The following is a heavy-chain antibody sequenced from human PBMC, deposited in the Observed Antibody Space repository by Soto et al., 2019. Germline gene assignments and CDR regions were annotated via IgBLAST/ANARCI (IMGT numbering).Heavy chain of an antibody. D-gene: IGHD2-15*01. CDR1: GFTFSDYY. Sequence: PGGSLRLSCAASGFTFSDYYMSWIRQAPGKGLEWVSYISSSSSYTNYADSVKGRFTISRDNAKNSLYLQMNSLRAEDTAVYYCARGRYCSGGSCYFDYWGQGTLVTVSS. J-gene: IGHJ4*02. CDR3: ARGRYCSGGSCYFDY. V-gene: IGHV3-11*06. CDR2: ISSSSSYT.